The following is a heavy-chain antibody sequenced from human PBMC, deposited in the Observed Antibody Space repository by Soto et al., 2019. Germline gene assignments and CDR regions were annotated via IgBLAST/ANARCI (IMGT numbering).Heavy chain of an antibody. V-gene: IGHV2-5*02. CDR2: IYWDDDK. Sequence: QITLKESGPTLVNPTQTLTLTCTFSGFSLSTSGVGVGWIRQPPGKALEWLALIYWDDDKRYSPSLKSRLTIPKDTSKNQVVLTMTNMDPVDTATYYCARLSMVRGVILYYYYMDVWGKGTTVTVSS. D-gene: IGHD3-10*01. J-gene: IGHJ6*03. CDR3: ARLSMVRGVILYYYYMDV. CDR1: GFSLSTSGVG.